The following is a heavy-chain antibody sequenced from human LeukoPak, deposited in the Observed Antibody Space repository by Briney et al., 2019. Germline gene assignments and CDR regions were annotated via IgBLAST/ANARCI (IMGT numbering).Heavy chain of an antibody. CDR1: GGSISSYY. Sequence: PSETLSLTCTVSGGSISSYYWSWIRQPPGKGLEWIGYIYYSGSTNYNPSLKSRVTMSVDTSKNRFSLKLSSVTAADTAVYYCARVYGSGSYYIFDYWGQGTLVTVSS. CDR3: ARVYGSGSYYIFDY. V-gene: IGHV4-59*12. J-gene: IGHJ4*02. D-gene: IGHD3-10*01. CDR2: IYYSGST.